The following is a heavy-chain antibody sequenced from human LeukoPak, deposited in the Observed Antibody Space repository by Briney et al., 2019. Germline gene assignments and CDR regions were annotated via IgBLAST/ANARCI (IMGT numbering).Heavy chain of an antibody. J-gene: IGHJ4*02. CDR2: ISSSASTI. V-gene: IGHV3-48*03. Sequence: GGSLRLSCAASGVTFSTFEVNWVRQAPGKGLEWVSFISSSASTIFYADSVKGRFTISRDNARNSLYPQMNSLRFEDTAIYYCARVGASYGALDYWGQGALVTVSS. CDR3: ARVGASYGALDY. CDR1: GVTFSTFE. D-gene: IGHD1-26*01.